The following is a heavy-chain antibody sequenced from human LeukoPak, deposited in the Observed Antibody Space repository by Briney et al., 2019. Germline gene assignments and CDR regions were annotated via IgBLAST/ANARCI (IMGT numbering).Heavy chain of an antibody. CDR2: IYYSGST. CDR1: GGSISSGDYY. J-gene: IGHJ4*02. D-gene: IGHD2-21*01. V-gene: IGHV4-30-4*08. CDR3: ARYRIWWPKSFDY. Sequence: PSETLSLTCTVSGGSISSGDYYWSWIRQPPGKGLEWIGYIYYSGSTYYNPPLKSRVTISVDTSKNQFSLKLSSVTAADTAVYYCARYRIWWPKSFDYWGQGTLVTVSS.